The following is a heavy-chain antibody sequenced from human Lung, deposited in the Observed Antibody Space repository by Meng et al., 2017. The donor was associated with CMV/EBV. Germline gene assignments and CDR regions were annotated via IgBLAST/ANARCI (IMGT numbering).Heavy chain of an antibody. D-gene: IGHD2-2*01. CDR2: ISYDGSNK. V-gene: IGHV3-30*04. CDR1: GFIFNSYA. J-gene: IGHJ4*02. CDR3: ARDRNQLLLGGVFDY. Sequence: GESXKISCAASGFIFNSYAMHWVRQAPGKGLECVAIISYDGSNKYYVDSVKGRFIISRDKSKNTLYLQMNSLRAEDTAVYYCARDRNQLLLGGVFDYWREGXLVTVSS.